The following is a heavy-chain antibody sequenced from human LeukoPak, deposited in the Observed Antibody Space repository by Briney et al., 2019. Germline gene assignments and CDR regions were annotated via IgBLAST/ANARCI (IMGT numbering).Heavy chain of an antibody. D-gene: IGHD3-22*01. CDR3: ARVVSTPFDSRKTSLDS. Sequence: GGSLRLSCAASGFTFSSYSMNWVRQAPGKGLEWVSSISSSSSYIYYADSVKGRFTISRDNAKNSLYLQMNSLRAEDTAVYYCARVVSTPFDSRKTSLDSWGQGILVTVSS. CDR2: ISSSSSYI. CDR1: GFTFSSYS. J-gene: IGHJ4*02. V-gene: IGHV3-21*01.